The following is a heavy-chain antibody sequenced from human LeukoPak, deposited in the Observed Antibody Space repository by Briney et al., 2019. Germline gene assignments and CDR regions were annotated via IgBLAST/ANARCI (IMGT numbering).Heavy chain of an antibody. J-gene: IGHJ4*02. CDR3: VKDLGDGYNDYDY. CDR2: ISNNGGYT. V-gene: IGHV3-23*01. Sequence: GGSLRLSCAASGFTFSSSAMSWVRQAPGKGLEWVSAISNNGGYTYYADSVKGRFTISRDNSKNTLYLQMSSLRAEDTAVYYCVKDLGDGYNDYDYWGQGTLVTVSS. CDR1: GFTFSSSA. D-gene: IGHD5-24*01.